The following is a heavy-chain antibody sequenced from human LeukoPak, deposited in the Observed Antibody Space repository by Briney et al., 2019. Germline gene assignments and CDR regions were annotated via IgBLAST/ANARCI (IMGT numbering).Heavy chain of an antibody. Sequence: SVKVSCKASGGTFSSYAISWVRQAPGQGLEWMGGIIPIFGTANYAQKFQGRVTITADESTSTAYMELSSLRSEDTAVYYCARGLIVGATQYYYYYMDVWGKGTTVTVSS. V-gene: IGHV1-69*13. CDR3: ARGLIVGATQYYYYYMDV. D-gene: IGHD1-26*01. J-gene: IGHJ6*03. CDR2: IIPIFGTA. CDR1: GGTFSSYA.